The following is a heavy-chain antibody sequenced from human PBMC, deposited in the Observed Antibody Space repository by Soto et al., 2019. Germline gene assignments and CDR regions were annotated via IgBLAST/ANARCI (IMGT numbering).Heavy chain of an antibody. D-gene: IGHD1-7*01. CDR1: GYTFTSYA. Sequence: GASVKVSCKASGYTFTSYAMHWVRQAPGQRLEWMGWINAGNGNTKYSQKFQGRVTITRDTSASTAYVELSSLRSEDTAVYYCARDPPRTGTTRYWGQGTLVTVSS. CDR2: INAGNGNT. V-gene: IGHV1-3*01. CDR3: ARDPPRTGTTRY. J-gene: IGHJ4*02.